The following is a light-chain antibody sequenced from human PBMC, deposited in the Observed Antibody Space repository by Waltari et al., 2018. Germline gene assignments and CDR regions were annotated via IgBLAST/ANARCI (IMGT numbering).Light chain of an antibody. CDR1: SSDVDDYDF. CDR3: CSYAGTYINYV. J-gene: IGLJ1*01. Sequence: QSALTQPRSVSGSPGQSVTISCTGTSSDVDDYDFVSWYQHHPDKAPKLIIYDVNKRPSGVPDRFSGSKSDNTASLTISGLQAEDEADYYCCSYAGTYINYVFGSGTTVTVL. CDR2: DVN. V-gene: IGLV2-11*01.